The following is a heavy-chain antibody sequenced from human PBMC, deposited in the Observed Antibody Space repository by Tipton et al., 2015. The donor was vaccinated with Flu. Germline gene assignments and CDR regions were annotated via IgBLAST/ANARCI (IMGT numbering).Heavy chain of an antibody. CDR2: IYTGGIT. J-gene: IGHJ4*02. V-gene: IGHV3-53*01. CDR3: ARDSISRRTYYFDY. CDR1: GFTVSDNY. Sequence: SLRLSCAASGFTVSDNYMSWVRQAPGKGLEWVSVIYTGGITYTADFVKGRFSISRDNSKNTLYLQMNSLRVEDTAVYYCARDSISRRTYYFDYWGQGTLVTVSS. D-gene: IGHD2/OR15-2a*01.